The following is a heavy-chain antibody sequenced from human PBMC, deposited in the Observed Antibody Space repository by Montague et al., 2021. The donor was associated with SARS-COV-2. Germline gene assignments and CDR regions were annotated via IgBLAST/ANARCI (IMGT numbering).Heavy chain of an antibody. CDR1: SGSFSDYY. V-gene: IGHV4-34*01. Sequence: SETLSLTCAVYSGSFSDYYWTWIRQSPGKGLEWIGEINHTGSATYNPSLKGRAALSRDTSKNQFSLKLQSVTPADTAVYYCARGQVTISGVLIFIPAAGHLDVWGQGTSVTVSS. CDR2: INHTGSA. J-gene: IGHJ3*01. CDR3: ARGQVTISGVLIFIPAAGHLDV. D-gene: IGHD3-3*01.